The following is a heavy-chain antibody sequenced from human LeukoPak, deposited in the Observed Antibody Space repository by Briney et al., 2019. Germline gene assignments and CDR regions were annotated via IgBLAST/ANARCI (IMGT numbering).Heavy chain of an antibody. CDR2: INPNSGGT. CDR1: GYTFTGYY. Sequence: ASVKVSCKASGYTFTGYYMHWVRQAPGQWLESMGWINPNSGGTNYAQKFQGRVTMTRDTSISTAYMELSRLRSDDTAVYYCARAPDSSSWYFDYWGQGTLVTVSS. D-gene: IGHD6-13*01. J-gene: IGHJ4*02. CDR3: ARAPDSSSWYFDY. V-gene: IGHV1-2*02.